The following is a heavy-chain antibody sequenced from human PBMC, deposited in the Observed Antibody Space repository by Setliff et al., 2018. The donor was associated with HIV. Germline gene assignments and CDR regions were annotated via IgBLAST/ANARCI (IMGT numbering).Heavy chain of an antibody. CDR2: IHYSGST. CDR3: ARKGNVGGWFDP. Sequence: PSETLSLTCTVSGGSISSYYWSWIRQPPGKGLEWIGYIHYSGSTNYNPSLKSRVTISVDTSKNQFSLKLSSVTAADTAVYYCARKGNVGGWFDPWGQGTLVTVSS. D-gene: IGHD3-16*01. V-gene: IGHV4-59*01. CDR1: GGSISSYY. J-gene: IGHJ5*02.